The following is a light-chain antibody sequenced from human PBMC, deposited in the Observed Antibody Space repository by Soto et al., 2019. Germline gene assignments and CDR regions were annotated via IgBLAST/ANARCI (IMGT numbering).Light chain of an antibody. CDR3: QVWDDRSNHVV. V-gene: IGLV3-21*02. CDR1: NIGSKS. J-gene: IGLJ2*01. Sequence: SYELTQPPSMSVAPGQTPKITCGGNNIGSKSVHWYQQKPGQAPVMVLYDDRDRPSGIPERFSGSNSGNTATLTISRVEAGDEADYYCQVWDDRSNHVVFGGGTKVTVL. CDR2: DDR.